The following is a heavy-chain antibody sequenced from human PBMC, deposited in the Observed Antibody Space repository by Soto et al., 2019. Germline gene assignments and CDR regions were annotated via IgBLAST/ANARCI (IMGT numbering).Heavy chain of an antibody. CDR3: VATYGDYLDY. D-gene: IGHD4-17*01. Sequence: GASVKISCKGSGYKFTAYWIGWVRQMPGKGLEWMAIIYPDDSDSRYSPSFQGQVTISADKSISTAYLQWSSLKASDTAIYYCVATYGDYLDYWGQGTLVTVSS. J-gene: IGHJ4*02. CDR2: IYPDDSDS. CDR1: GYKFTAYW. V-gene: IGHV5-51*03.